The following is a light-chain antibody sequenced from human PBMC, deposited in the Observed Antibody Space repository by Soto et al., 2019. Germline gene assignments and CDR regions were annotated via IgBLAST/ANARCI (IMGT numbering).Light chain of an antibody. CDR3: QQYAAAPLT. CDR1: QSVSNAY. J-gene: IGKJ1*01. Sequence: EIVLTQSPGTLSLSPRERATLSCRASQSVSNAYLAWYQHKVGQSPRLLIYGASNRAPGIPDRFSGSGSGTDFTRTISRLEPEDVAVYYCQQYAAAPLTLGQVTQVEGK. CDR2: GAS. V-gene: IGKV3-20*01.